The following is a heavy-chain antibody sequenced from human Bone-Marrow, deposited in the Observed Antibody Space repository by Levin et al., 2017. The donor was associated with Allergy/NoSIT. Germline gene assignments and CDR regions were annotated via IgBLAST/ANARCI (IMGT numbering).Heavy chain of an antibody. J-gene: IGHJ6*03. D-gene: IGHD1-26*01. CDR2: IGSGGTI. CDR1: GFTFRTYA. CDR3: AKFRGATRPQYHIDV. Sequence: LSLTCAASGFTFRTYAMGWVRQAPGKGLEWVSNIGSGGTIYPADSVKGRFTISRDNSKNTLYLQMSSLRAEDTAVYYCAKFRGATRPQYHIDVWGKGTTVTVSS. V-gene: IGHV3-23*01.